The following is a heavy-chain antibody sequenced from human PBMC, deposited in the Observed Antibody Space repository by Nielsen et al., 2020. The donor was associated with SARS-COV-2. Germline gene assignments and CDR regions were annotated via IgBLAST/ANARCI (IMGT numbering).Heavy chain of an antibody. CDR2: VSWNSGSI. CDR3: ASLYDSSDIHNY. J-gene: IGHJ4*02. CDR1: GFTFDDYA. D-gene: IGHD3-22*01. Sequence: GGSLRLSCAASGFTFDDYAMHWVRQAPGKGLEWVSGVSWNSGSIGYADSVKGRFTISRDNAKNSLYLQMNSLRAEDTALYYCASLYDSSDIHNYWGQGTLVTVSS. V-gene: IGHV3-9*01.